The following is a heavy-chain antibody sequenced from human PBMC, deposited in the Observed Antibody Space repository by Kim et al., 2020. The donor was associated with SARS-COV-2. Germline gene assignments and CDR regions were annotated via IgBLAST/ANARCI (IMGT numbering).Heavy chain of an antibody. CDR2: IYHSGST. CDR3: ARSLLRYFDGKYYYGMDV. CDR1: GGSISSSNW. V-gene: IGHV4-4*02. D-gene: IGHD3-9*01. J-gene: IGHJ6*02. Sequence: SETLSLTCAVSGGSISSSNWWSWVRQPPGKGLEWIGEIYHSGSTNYNPSLKSRVTISVDKSKNQFSLKLSSVTAADTAVYYCARSLLRYFDGKYYYGMDVWGQGTTVTVSS.